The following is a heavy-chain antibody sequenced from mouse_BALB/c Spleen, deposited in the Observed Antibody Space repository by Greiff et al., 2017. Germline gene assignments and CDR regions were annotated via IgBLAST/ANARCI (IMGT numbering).Heavy chain of an antibody. CDR2: IRLKSNNYAT. V-gene: IGHV6-6*02. Sequence: DVKLVESGGGLVQPGGSMKLSCVASGFTFSNYWMNWVRQSPEKGLEWVAEIRLKSNNYATHYAESVKGRFTISRDDSKSSVYLQMNNLRAEDTGIYYCTRNGNYAFAYWGQGTLVTVSA. D-gene: IGHD2-1*01. CDR1: GFTFSNYW. J-gene: IGHJ3*01. CDR3: TRNGNYAFAY.